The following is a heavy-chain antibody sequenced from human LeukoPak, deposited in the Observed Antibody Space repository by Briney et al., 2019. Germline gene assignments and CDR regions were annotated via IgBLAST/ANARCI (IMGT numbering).Heavy chain of an antibody. D-gene: IGHD6-19*01. J-gene: IGHJ3*02. CDR3: ARDGAATVAGYAFDI. CDR1: GGSISSGGYY. CDR2: IYHGGST. V-gene: IGHV4-30-2*01. Sequence: PSQTLSLTCTVSGGSISSGGYYWSWIRQPPGKGLEWIGQIYHGGSTNYNPSLKSRVTISVDKSKNQFSLKLISLTAADTAVYYCARDGAATVAGYAFDIWGQGTMVTVSS.